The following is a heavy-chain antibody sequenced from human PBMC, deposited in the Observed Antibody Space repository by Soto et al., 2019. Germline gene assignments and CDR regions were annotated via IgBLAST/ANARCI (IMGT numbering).Heavy chain of an antibody. CDR2: IIPIFGST. V-gene: IGHV1-69*06. CDR3: ARGDNWNYNWFDP. Sequence: AASVKVSCKASGGTFSRYAISWVRQAPGQGPEWMGGIIPIFGSTNYAQKFQGRVTITAEKSTSTAYMELSSLRSEDTAVYYCARGDNWNYNWFDPWGQGTLVTVSS. CDR1: GGTFSRYA. J-gene: IGHJ5*02. D-gene: IGHD1-7*01.